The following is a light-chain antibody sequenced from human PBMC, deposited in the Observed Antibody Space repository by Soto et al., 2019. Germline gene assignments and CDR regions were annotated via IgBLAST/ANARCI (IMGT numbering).Light chain of an antibody. Sequence: QSALTQPPSASGSPGQSVTISCTGTSSDVGGYNFVSWYQQHPGKAPKLMIYEVSKRPSGVPDRFSGSKSGTTASLTVSGLQAEDEADYYCSSYEGSNNLVFGGGTQLTVL. V-gene: IGLV2-8*01. CDR1: SSDVGGYNF. CDR3: SSYEGSNNLV. CDR2: EVS. J-gene: IGLJ2*01.